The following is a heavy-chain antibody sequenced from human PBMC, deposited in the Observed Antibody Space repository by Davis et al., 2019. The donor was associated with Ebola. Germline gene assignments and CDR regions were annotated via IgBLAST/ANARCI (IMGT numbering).Heavy chain of an antibody. V-gene: IGHV1-46*01. CDR1: GYTFTSYY. J-gene: IGHJ6*04. CDR2: INPSGGST. D-gene: IGHD6-13*01. CDR3: ARGEYSSSWFFYYGMDV. Sequence: ASVKVFCKASGYTFTSYYMHWVRQAPGQGLEWMGIINPSGGSTSYAQKFQGRVTMTRDTSTSTVYMELSSLRSEDTAVYYCARGEYSSSWFFYYGMDVWGKGTTVTVSS.